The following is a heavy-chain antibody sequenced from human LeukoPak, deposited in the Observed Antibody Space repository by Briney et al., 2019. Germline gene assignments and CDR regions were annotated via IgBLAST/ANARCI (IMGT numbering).Heavy chain of an antibody. CDR2: INHSGST. CDR3: ARGGIVGATRAWFGP. V-gene: IGHV4-34*01. Sequence: SETLSLTCAVYGGSFSGYYWSWIRQPPGKGLEWIGEINHSGSTNYNPSLKGRVTISVDTSKNQFSLKLSSVTAADTAVYYCARGGIVGATRAWFGPRGQGTLVTVSS. CDR1: GGSFSGYY. D-gene: IGHD1-26*01. J-gene: IGHJ5*02.